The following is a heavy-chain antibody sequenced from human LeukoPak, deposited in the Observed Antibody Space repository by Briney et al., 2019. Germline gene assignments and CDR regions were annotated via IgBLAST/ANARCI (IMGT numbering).Heavy chain of an antibody. D-gene: IGHD3-10*01. V-gene: IGHV1-69*11. Sequence: SVKVSCRASGGTFSTLAINWVRQAPGQGLEWMGRIIPILGRTNSALKFQGRVTITADESTSAAYMDLSGLRSEDTAVYYCAKVRGSDAFDIWGQGTMVTVSS. CDR3: AKVRGSDAFDI. CDR2: IIPILGRT. J-gene: IGHJ3*02. CDR1: GGTFSTLA.